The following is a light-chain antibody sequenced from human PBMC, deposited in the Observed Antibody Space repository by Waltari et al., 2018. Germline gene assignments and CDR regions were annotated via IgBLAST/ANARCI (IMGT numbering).Light chain of an antibody. V-gene: IGKV3-11*01. CDR2: EAS. Sequence: VLTQSPATLSLSPGDRDTLSCRASEDIGGSLAWYQQRPGQAPRLLIYEASNRATGIPARFSGSGSGTDFTLTISSLESEDFAVYYCQQRYNWIFTFGPGTQVDI. J-gene: IGKJ3*01. CDR1: EDIGGS. CDR3: QQRYNWIFT.